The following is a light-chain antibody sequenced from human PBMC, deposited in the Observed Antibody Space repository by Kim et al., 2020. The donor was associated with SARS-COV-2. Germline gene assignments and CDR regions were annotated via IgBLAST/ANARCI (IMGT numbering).Light chain of an antibody. Sequence: QPVLTQPPSVSGTPGQRVTISCSGSSSNIGSYAVNWYQQFPGKAPKLLIYGNDQRPSEVTDRFSASKSGTSASLAISGLQSEDEADYYCASWDDSLNGLFGGGTQLTVL. CDR2: GND. CDR3: ASWDDSLNGL. J-gene: IGLJ2*01. CDR1: SSNIGSYA. V-gene: IGLV1-44*01.